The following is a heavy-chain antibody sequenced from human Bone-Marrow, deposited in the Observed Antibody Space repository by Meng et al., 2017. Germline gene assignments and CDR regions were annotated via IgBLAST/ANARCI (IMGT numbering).Heavy chain of an antibody. J-gene: IGHJ5*02. Sequence: QVQLQQWGAGLLKPSGTLSLTCVVSGGSISSGGYYWNWIRQHPGKGLEWIGYIYYSGSTYYNPSLKSRITISVDTSKNHFSLKLSSVTAADTAVYYCASLYGVVGASWFDPWGQGTLVTVSS. CDR2: IYYSGST. D-gene: IGHD1-26*01. CDR3: ASLYGVVGASWFDP. V-gene: IGHV4-31*11. CDR1: GGSISSGGYY.